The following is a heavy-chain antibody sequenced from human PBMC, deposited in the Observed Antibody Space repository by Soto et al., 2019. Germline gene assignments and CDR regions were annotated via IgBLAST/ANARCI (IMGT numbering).Heavy chain of an antibody. CDR1: GFMFRSYA. V-gene: IGHV3-30-3*01. D-gene: IGHD3-9*01. CDR2: ISYDGGNK. Sequence: QVQLVESGGGVVQPGKSLRLSCEGSGFMFRSYAIHWVRQAPGKGLEWVATISYDGGNKYYTDSMRGRLTIYRDTSRNTVFLQMDSLRPADTAVYYCARDGGGTGYQACDYWGQGTLVTISS. J-gene: IGHJ4*02. CDR3: ARDGGGTGYQACDY.